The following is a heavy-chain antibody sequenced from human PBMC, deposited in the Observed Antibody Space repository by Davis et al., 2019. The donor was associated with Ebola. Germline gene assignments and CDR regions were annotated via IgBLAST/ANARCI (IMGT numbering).Heavy chain of an antibody. V-gene: IGHV3-7*01. Sequence: GGSLRPSCAASGFTFSISWMSWVRQAPGKGLEWVANINNDGSLKYHVDSVKGRFTTSRDNPKNSLYLQLNSLRAEDTAVYYCVRSPERGTIDNWGQGTLVTVSS. D-gene: IGHD1-14*01. J-gene: IGHJ4*02. CDR2: INNDGSLK. CDR3: VRSPERGTIDN. CDR1: GFTFSISW.